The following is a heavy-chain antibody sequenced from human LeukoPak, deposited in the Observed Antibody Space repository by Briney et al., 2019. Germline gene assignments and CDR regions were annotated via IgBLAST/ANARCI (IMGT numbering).Heavy chain of an antibody. CDR1: GFTFSSYA. D-gene: IGHD3-22*01. J-gene: IGHJ4*02. CDR2: ITGSSAST. V-gene: IGHV3-23*01. CDR3: AKLDYYDTH. Sequence: GGSLRLSCAASGFTFSSYAMSWVRQAPGKGLEWVSSITGSSASTYYADSAKGRFTISRDNSKNTLYLQVNSLRAEDMAVYFCAKLDYYDTHWGQGTLVTVSS.